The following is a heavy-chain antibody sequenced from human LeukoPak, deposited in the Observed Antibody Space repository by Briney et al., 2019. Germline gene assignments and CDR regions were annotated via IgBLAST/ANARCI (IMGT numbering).Heavy chain of an antibody. J-gene: IGHJ3*01. V-gene: IGHV3-21*01. Sequence: GGSLRLSCAASGFAFSSYSMNWVRQAPGKGLEWVSSISTSSSYIYYADSVKGRFTISRDNAKNSLYLQMNSLRTEDTAVYYCAGGSHCGGDCYDNWGQGTMVSVSS. CDR1: GFAFSSYS. CDR3: AGGSHCGGDCYDN. D-gene: IGHD2-21*02. CDR2: ISTSSSYI.